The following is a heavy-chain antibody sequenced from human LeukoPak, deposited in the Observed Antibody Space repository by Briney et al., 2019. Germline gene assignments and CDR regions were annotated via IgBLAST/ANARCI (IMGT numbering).Heavy chain of an antibody. CDR3: ARGGNPPFFDY. CDR1: GGSISSYY. Sequence: SETLSLTCTVSGGSISSYYWSWIRQPPGKGLEWIGYIYYSGSTNYNPSLKSRVTISVDTFKNQFSLKLSSVTAADTAVYYCARGGNPPFFDYWGQGTLVTVPS. CDR2: IYYSGST. J-gene: IGHJ4*02. D-gene: IGHD4-23*01. V-gene: IGHV4-59*08.